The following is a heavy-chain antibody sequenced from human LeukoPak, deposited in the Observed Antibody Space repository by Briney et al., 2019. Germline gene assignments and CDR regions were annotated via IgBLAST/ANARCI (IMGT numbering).Heavy chain of an antibody. CDR2: INPNSGGT. CDR1: GYTFTGYY. J-gene: IGHJ5*02. V-gene: IGHV1-2*02. Sequence: GASVKVSCKASGYTFTGYYMHWVRQAPGQGLEWMGWINPNSGGTNYAQKFQGRVTITADKSTSTAYMELSSLRSEDTAVYYCVREGLDPWGQGTLVTVSS. CDR3: VREGLDP.